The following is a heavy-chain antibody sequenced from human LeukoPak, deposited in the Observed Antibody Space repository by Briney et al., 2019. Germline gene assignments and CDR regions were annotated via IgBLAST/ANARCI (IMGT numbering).Heavy chain of an antibody. V-gene: IGHV4-59*01. CDR2: IYYSGST. CDR3: ARTNTAMDIYFDY. Sequence: TSETLSLTCTVSGGSISSYYWSWIRQPPGKGLEWIGYIYYSGSTNYNPSLKSRVTISVDTSKNQFSLKLSSVTAADTAVYYCARTNTAMDIYFDYWGQGTLVTVSS. J-gene: IGHJ4*02. CDR1: GGSISSYY. D-gene: IGHD5-18*01.